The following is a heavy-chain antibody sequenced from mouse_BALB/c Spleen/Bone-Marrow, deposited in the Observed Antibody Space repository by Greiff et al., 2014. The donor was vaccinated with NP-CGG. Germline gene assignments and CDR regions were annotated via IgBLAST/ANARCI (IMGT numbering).Heavy chain of an antibody. Sequence: QVHVKQSGAEWVKPGASVKLSCKASGYTFTSYWMHWVKQRPGQGLEWIGEINPSNGRTNYNEKFKSKATLTVDKSSGTAYMQLSSLTSEYSAVYYCAIGLLGDYWGQGTSVTVSS. CDR1: GYTFTSYW. CDR3: AIGLLGDY. D-gene: IGHD2-10*01. V-gene: IGHV1S81*02. J-gene: IGHJ4*01. CDR2: INPSNGRT.